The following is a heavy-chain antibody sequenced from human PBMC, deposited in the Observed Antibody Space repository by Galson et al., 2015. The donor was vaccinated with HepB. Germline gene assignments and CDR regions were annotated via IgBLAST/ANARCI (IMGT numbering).Heavy chain of an antibody. D-gene: IGHD3-9*01. V-gene: IGHV3-7*03. CDR2: IKQDGSGE. J-gene: IGHJ6*02. Sequence: SLRLSCAGSGITFSNYWMSWVRQAPGKGLEWVANIKQDGSGEYYVDSVRDRFTISGDNAKNSLYLQMNSLRAEDTAVYYCVRVGRWVRDWLDGMDVWGQGTTVTVSS. CDR1: GITFSNYW. CDR3: VRVGRWVRDWLDGMDV.